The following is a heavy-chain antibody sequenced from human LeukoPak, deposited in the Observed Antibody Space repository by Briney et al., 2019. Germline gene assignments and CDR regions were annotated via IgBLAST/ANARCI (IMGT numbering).Heavy chain of an antibody. V-gene: IGHV1-8*02. J-gene: IGHJ4*02. CDR2: MNPNSGNT. D-gene: IGHD6-19*01. CDR3: ARDGYSSGS. CDR1: GYTFTGYY. Sequence: ASVKVSCKASGYTFTGYYMHWVRQAPGQGLEWMGWMNPNSGNTGYAQRFQGRVTMTRNTSISTAYMELSSLRSEDTAVYYCARDGYSSGSWGQGTLVTVSS.